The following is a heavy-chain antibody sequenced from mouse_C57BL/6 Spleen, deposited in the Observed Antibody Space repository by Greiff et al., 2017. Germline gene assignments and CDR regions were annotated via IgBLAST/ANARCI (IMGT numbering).Heavy chain of an antibody. J-gene: IGHJ1*03. V-gene: IGHV1-64*01. CDR2: IHPNSGSH. Sequence: QVQLKEPGAELVKPGASVKLSCKASGYNFTSYWMHWVKQRTGQGLEWIGMIHPNSGSHNYNEKFKRKATLTVYKSSSTAYMQLSSLTSEDSAVYYCARGRSNSWYFDVWGTGTTVTVSA. CDR1: GYNFTSYW. CDR3: ARGRSNSWYFDV. D-gene: IGHD2-5*01.